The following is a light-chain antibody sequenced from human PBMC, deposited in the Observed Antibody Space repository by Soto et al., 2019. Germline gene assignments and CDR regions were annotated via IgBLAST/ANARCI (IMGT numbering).Light chain of an antibody. J-gene: IGKJ5*01. Sequence: TQSPSFMSLSAGDRVTITCRASQGISNSLAWYQQKPGQAPRLLIYGASTRATGIPARFSGSGSGTEFTLTISSLQSEDFAVYYCQQYNNWPPITFGQGTRLEIK. V-gene: IGKV3D-15*01. CDR1: QGISNS. CDR3: QQYNNWPPIT. CDR2: GAS.